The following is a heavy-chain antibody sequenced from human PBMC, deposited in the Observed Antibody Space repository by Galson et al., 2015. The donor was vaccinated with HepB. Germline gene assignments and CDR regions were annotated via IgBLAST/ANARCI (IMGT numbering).Heavy chain of an antibody. CDR2: ISGSRTSI. Sequence: SLRLSCAASGFTFSRFTMIWVRQAPGKGLEWLSSISGSRTSIFYADSIKGRFTISRDNAEGSLYLQMSSLGTDDTAVYYCASRSLGGGKSFWYFDLWGRGTLVTVSS. V-gene: IGHV3-21*01. D-gene: IGHD4-23*01. J-gene: IGHJ2*01. CDR1: GFTFSRFT. CDR3: ASRSLGGGKSFWYFDL.